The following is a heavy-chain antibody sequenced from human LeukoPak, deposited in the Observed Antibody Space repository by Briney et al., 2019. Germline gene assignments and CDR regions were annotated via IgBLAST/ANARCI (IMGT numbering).Heavy chain of an antibody. V-gene: IGHV3-23*01. CDR3: ATTDILTGYAPFDY. J-gene: IGHJ4*02. CDR2: ISGSGGST. D-gene: IGHD3-9*01. Sequence: PGRSLRLSCAASGFTFSSYAMSWVRQAPGNGLEWVSAISGSGGSTYYADSVKGRFTISRDNSKNTLYLQMNSLRAEDTAVYYCATTDILTGYAPFDYWGQGTLVTVSS. CDR1: GFTFSSYA.